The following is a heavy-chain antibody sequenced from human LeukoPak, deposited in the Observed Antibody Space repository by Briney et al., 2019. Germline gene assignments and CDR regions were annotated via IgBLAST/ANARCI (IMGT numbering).Heavy chain of an antibody. J-gene: IGHJ6*03. CDR3: ARGASQALYYYYYMDV. CDR2: IYYSGSN. V-gene: IGHV4-39*07. CDR1: GGSISSSGYY. D-gene: IGHD2-21*01. Sequence: SETLSLTCTVSGGSISSSGYYWGWIRQTPGKGLEWIGSIYYSGSNYHNPSLKSRVSMSVDTSKNQFSLKLSSVTAADTAVYYCARGASQALYYYYYMDVWGKGTTVTVSS.